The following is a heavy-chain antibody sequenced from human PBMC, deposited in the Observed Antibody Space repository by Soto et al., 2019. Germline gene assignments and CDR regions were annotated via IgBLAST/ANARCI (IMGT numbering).Heavy chain of an antibody. CDR3: ARRRGISSSAYYHGMDV. D-gene: IGHD6-6*01. V-gene: IGHV1-2*02. J-gene: IGHJ6*02. CDR2: INPNSGGT. CDR1: GYTFTGYY. Sequence: ASVKVSCKASGYTFTGYYMHWVRQAPGQGLEWMGWINPNSGGTNYAQKFQGRVTMTRDTSISTAYMELSRLRSDDTAVYYCARRRGISSSAYYHGMDVWGQGTTVT.